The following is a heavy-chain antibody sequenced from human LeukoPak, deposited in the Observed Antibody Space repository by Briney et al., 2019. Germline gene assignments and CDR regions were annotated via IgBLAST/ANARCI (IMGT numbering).Heavy chain of an antibody. CDR3: ARVRIAAAGYFDY. CDR1: GFTFSSYG. V-gene: IGHV3-33*01. D-gene: IGHD6-13*01. J-gene: IGHJ4*02. CDR2: IWYDGSNK. Sequence: PGRSLRLSCAASGFTFSSYGMHWVRQAPGKGLEWVAVIWYDGSNKYCADSVKGRFTISRDNSKNTLYLQMNSLRAEDTAVYYCARVRIAAAGYFDYWGQGTLVTVSS.